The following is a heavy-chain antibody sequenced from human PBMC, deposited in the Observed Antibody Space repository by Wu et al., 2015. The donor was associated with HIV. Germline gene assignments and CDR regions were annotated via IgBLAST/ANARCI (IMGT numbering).Heavy chain of an antibody. CDR1: GFTFTSSA. CDR2: IVVGSGNT. V-gene: IGHV1-58*02. D-gene: IGHD3-22*01. Sequence: QMQLVQSGPEVKKPGTSVKVSCKASGFTFTSSAMQWVRQARGQRLEWIGWIVVGSGNTNYAQKFQERVTITRDMSTSTAYMELSSLRSEDTAVYYCAADPNTYYYDSSGYYVPHAFDIWGQGTMVTVSS. CDR3: AADPNTYYYDSSGYYVPHAFDI. J-gene: IGHJ3*02.